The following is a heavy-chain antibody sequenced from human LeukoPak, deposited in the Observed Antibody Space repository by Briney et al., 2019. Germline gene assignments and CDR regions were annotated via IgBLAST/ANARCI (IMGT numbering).Heavy chain of an antibody. Sequence: GGSLRLSCAASGFIFEDYGMHWVRQAPGKGLEWVSGISWNSAYVGYADSVKGRFTISRDNAKNSLYLQMNSLRAEDTAVYYCARDPLGFRGALLYMDVWGKGTTVTVSS. D-gene: IGHD3-10*01. CDR2: ISWNSAYV. V-gene: IGHV3-9*01. CDR1: GFIFEDYG. J-gene: IGHJ6*03. CDR3: ARDPLGFRGALLYMDV.